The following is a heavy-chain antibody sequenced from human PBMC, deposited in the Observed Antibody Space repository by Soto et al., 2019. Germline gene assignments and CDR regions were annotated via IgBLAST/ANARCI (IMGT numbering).Heavy chain of an antibody. CDR3: VKDVWDY. Sequence: EVQLLESGGGLVQPGGSLRLSCAASGFTFSGYTMTWVRQAPGKGLEWVAVIGNSGDGTHYADSVKGRFTISRDNSKNTLYLQMESLRAEDTAVYYCVKDVWDYWGQGVLVTVSS. CDR2: IGNSGDGT. D-gene: IGHD2-21*01. J-gene: IGHJ4*02. V-gene: IGHV3-23*01. CDR1: GFTFSGYT.